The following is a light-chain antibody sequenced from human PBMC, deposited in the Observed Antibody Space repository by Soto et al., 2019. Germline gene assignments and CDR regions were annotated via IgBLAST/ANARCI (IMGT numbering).Light chain of an antibody. V-gene: IGLV2-18*02. J-gene: IGLJ1*01. CDR3: SSYRSTSVYV. Sequence: QSVLTQPPSVSGSPGQSVTISCTGTSSDLASYNRVAWYQRPPGTGPKLVIYEVSNRPSGIPDSFSGSKSGNTASLTISGLHAEHEAGYYCSSYRSTSVYVFGTGTKVTVL. CDR1: SSDLASYNR. CDR2: EVS.